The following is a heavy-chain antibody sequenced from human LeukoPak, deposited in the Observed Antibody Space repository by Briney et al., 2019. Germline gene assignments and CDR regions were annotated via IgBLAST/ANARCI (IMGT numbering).Heavy chain of an antibody. CDR3: ARELNYYGSGSYRGAFDY. CDR2: ISSSGSTI. Sequence: PGGSLRLSCAASGFTFSDYYMSWIRQAPGKGLEWVSYISSSGSTIYYADSVKGRFTISRDNAKNSLYLQMNSLRAEDTAVYYCARELNYYGSGSYRGAFDYLGQGTLVTVSS. D-gene: IGHD3-10*01. V-gene: IGHV3-11*01. J-gene: IGHJ4*02. CDR1: GFTFSDYY.